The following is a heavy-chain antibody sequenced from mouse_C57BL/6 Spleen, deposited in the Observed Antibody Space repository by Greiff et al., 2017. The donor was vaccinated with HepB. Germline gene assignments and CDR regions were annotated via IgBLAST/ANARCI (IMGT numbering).Heavy chain of an antibody. D-gene: IGHD2-5*01. V-gene: IGHV14-4*01. CDR2: IDPENGDT. CDR3: TTNSNYVWFAY. J-gene: IGHJ3*01. CDR1: GFNIKDDY. Sequence: EVKLQQSGAELVRPGASVKLSCTASGFNIKDDYMHWVKQRPEQGLEWIGWIDPENGDTEYASKFQGKATLTADKSANPAYLQLTSLTSEDTAFYYCTTNSNYVWFAYWGQGTLVTVSA.